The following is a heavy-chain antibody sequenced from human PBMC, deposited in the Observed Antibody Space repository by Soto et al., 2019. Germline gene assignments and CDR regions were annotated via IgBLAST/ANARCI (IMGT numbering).Heavy chain of an antibody. V-gene: IGHV4-39*01. CDR2: IYYSGST. Sequence: QLQLQESGPGLVKPSETLSLTCTVSGGSISSSSYYWGWIRQPPGKGLEWIGSIYYSGSTYYNPSYKSRAPISVDTSKNQFSLELCSVTAADSAVYYCARLFPRIAVGGSPPPRYWGQGTLVTVSS. CDR3: ARLFPRIAVGGSPPPRY. J-gene: IGHJ4*02. D-gene: IGHD6-19*01. CDR1: GGSISSSSYY.